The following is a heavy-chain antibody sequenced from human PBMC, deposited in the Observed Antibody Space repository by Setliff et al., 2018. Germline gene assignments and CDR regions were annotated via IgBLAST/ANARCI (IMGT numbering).Heavy chain of an antibody. D-gene: IGHD2-21*01. J-gene: IGHJ6*02. V-gene: IGHV4-4*08. Sequence: SETLSLTCSVSGMSITSYYWSWIRQSPGRGLEWIGHIYTNGATSYSPSLKSRVSISADTSKNVLSLRLTSVTAADTAVYYCAKEYVVISFVRNSHQHYGMDVWGPGTTVTVSS. CDR3: AKEYVVISFVRNSHQHYGMDV. CDR1: GMSITSYY. CDR2: IYTNGAT.